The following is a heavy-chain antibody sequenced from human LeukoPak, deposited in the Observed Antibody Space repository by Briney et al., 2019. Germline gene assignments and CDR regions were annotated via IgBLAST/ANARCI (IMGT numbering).Heavy chain of an antibody. CDR3: ARDPSFIVGAIAVYFDY. CDR2: IIPIFATT. J-gene: IGHJ4*02. D-gene: IGHD1-26*01. V-gene: IGHV1-69*05. CDR1: GGTFNSYA. Sequence: SVKVSCKASGGTFNSYAISWVRQAPGQGLEWMGGIIPIFATTNYAQKFQGRLTITTDESTNTAYMELGSLRSDDTAVYYCARDPSFIVGAIAVYFDYWGQGTLVTVSS.